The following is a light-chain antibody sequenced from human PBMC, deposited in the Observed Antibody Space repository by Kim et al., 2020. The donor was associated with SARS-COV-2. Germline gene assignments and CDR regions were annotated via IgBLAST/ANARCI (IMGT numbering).Light chain of an antibody. Sequence: SPGERATLYCRASQSLSSTYLGWYQQKPGQAPRLLIYGASNRATGISDRFSGSGSGTDFTLTISRLEPEDFAVYYCHQFGGSPRTFGQGTKVDIK. CDR3: HQFGGSPRT. V-gene: IGKV3-20*01. J-gene: IGKJ1*01. CDR1: QSLSSTY. CDR2: GAS.